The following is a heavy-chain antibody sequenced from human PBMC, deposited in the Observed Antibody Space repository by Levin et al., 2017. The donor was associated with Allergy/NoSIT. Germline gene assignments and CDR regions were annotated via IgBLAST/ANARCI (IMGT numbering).Heavy chain of an antibody. CDR3: AREKAKYQYDTSGHTTVDY. J-gene: IGHJ4*02. CDR1: GFTFTNYW. V-gene: IGHV3-7*01. Sequence: GGSLRLSCAASGFTFTNYWMNWVRQAPGRGLEWLANIKQDGSETYYVDSVRGRFTISRDNAKNSLYLQMNSLRAEDTAVYYCAREKAKYQYDTSGHTTVDYWGQGTLVTVSS. CDR2: IKQDGSET. D-gene: IGHD3-22*01.